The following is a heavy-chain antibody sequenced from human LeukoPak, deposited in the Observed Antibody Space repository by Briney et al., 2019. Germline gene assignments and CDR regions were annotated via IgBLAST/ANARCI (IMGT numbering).Heavy chain of an antibody. CDR1: GFTFSSYA. J-gene: IGHJ5*02. V-gene: IGHV3-30-3*01. CDR3: ARDRSAYDYGFNWFDP. D-gene: IGHD3-16*01. CDR2: ISYDGSNK. Sequence: GGSLRLSCAASGFTFSSYAMHWVRQAPGKRLEWVAVISYDGSNKYYADSVKGRFTISRDDSKNTLYLQMNSLRAEDTAVYYCARDRSAYDYGFNWFDPWGQGTLVTVSS.